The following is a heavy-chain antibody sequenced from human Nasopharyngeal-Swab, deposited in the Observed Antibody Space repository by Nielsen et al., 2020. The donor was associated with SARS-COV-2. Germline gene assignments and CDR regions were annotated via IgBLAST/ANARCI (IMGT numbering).Heavy chain of an antibody. D-gene: IGHD3-16*02. CDR3: ARDSGDYVWGSYRHWYGMDV. V-gene: IGHV3-23*01. J-gene: IGHJ6*02. CDR2: ISGSDHTT. CDR1: GFTFRSYA. Sequence: GESLKISCAASGFTFRSYAISWVRQAPGKGLEWVSVISGSDHTTYYADSVKGRFTISRDNSKNTLYLQMNSLGAEDTAVYYCARDSGDYVWGSYRHWYGMDVWGQGTTVTVSS.